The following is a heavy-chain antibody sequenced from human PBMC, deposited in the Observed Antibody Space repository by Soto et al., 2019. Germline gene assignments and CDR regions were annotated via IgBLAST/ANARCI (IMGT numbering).Heavy chain of an antibody. CDR3: AISDYYDRSGYYFY. CDR2: ISSYNGNT. CDR1: GYTFSNYG. D-gene: IGHD3-22*01. Sequence: ASVKVSCKTSGYTFSNYGITWVRQAPGQGLEWMGWISSYNGNTNYVKKFQGRVTMPTDTSTSTAYMELKSLRFDDTAVYYCAISDYYDRSGYYFYWGQGTLVTVSS. V-gene: IGHV1-18*04. J-gene: IGHJ4*02.